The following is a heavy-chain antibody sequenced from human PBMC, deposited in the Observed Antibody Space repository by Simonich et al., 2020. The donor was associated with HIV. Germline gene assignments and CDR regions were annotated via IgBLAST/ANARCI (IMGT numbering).Heavy chain of an antibody. J-gene: IGHJ4*02. CDR3: ARGQPYFDY. CDR2: VRTFGGDT. Sequence: QIQLVQSGAEVKKPGASVKVSCKASGYTFTNYAISWVRQAPGQGLERMGGVRTFGGDTKYSQNLQGRVTMTTDTSTTTVYMELRNLRSDDTAIYYCARGQPYFDYWGQGTLVTVSS. D-gene: IGHD5-18*01. CDR1: GYTFTNYA. V-gene: IGHV1-18*01.